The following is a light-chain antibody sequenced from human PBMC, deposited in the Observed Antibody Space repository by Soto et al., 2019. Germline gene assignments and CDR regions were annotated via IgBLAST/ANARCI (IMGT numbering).Light chain of an antibody. CDR3: TSYTGSSTHVV. CDR2: DVI. Sequence: QSALTQPASVSGSPGQSIAISCTGTTSDVGGYNYVSWYQQHPGKAPKLMIYDVINRPSGVSNRFSGSKSGNTASLTISGLQADDEADYYCTSYTGSSTHVVFGGGTKLTVL. J-gene: IGLJ2*01. CDR1: TSDVGGYNY. V-gene: IGLV2-14*03.